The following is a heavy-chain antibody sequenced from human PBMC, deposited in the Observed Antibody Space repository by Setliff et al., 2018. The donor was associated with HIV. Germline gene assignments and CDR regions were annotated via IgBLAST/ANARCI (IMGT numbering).Heavy chain of an antibody. J-gene: IGHJ5*02. CDR2: IDSSGTT. D-gene: IGHD3-10*01. V-gene: IGHV4-4*07. CDR3: ARRIDDSGSFPDKNWFDT. CDR1: GGSFGVYR. Sequence: SESLSLTCTISGGSFGVYRWSWIRQSAGRGLEWIGRIDSSGTTDYKPSLKGRVAISVDTSKNQFSLRLTSVTAADTAVYYCARRIDDSGSFPDKNWFDTWGQGSLVTVSS.